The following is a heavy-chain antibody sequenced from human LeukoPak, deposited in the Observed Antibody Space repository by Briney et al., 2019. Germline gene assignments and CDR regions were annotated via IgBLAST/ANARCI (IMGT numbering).Heavy chain of an antibody. CDR2: ISSNGGST. D-gene: IGHD3-22*01. Sequence: GLSLRLSCAASGFTFSSDAMHWVRQAPGKGLEYVSAISSNGGSTYYANSVKGRFTISRDNSKNTLYLQMGSLRAEDMAVYYCARVTRSGYALYYYYYMDVWGKGTTVTISS. CDR3: ARVTRSGYALYYYYYMDV. V-gene: IGHV3-64*01. J-gene: IGHJ6*03. CDR1: GFTFSSDA.